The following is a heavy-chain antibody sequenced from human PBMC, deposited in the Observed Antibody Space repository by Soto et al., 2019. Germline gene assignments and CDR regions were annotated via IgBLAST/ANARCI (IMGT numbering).Heavy chain of an antibody. J-gene: IGHJ6*02. CDR1: GFTFSSYG. Sequence: QVQLVESGGGVVQPGRSLRLSCAASGFTFSSYGMHWVRQAPGKGLEWVAVIWYDGSNKYYADSVKGRFTISRDNSKNTLYLQMNSLRAEDTAVYYCARVENDIVLVPAAILGRHYYGMDVWGQGTTVTVSS. CDR2: IWYDGSNK. D-gene: IGHD2-2*01. V-gene: IGHV3-33*01. CDR3: ARVENDIVLVPAAILGRHYYGMDV.